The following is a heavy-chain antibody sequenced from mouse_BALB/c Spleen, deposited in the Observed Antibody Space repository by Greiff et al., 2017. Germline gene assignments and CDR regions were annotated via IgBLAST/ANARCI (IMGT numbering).Heavy chain of an antibody. D-gene: IGHD1-1*01. Sequence: QVQLKQSGAELARPGASVKLSCKASGYTFTSYWMQWVKQRPGQGLEWIGAIYPGDGDTRYTQKFKGKATLTADKSSSTAYMQLSSLASEDSAVYYCAGGSSPYYAMDYWGQGTSVTVSS. CDR3: AGGSSPYYAMDY. CDR1: GYTFTSYW. J-gene: IGHJ4*01. V-gene: IGHV1-87*01. CDR2: IYPGDGDT.